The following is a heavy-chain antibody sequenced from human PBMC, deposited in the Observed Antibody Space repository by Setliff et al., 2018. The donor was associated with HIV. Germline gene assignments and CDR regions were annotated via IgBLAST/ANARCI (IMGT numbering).Heavy chain of an antibody. D-gene: IGHD3-3*01. V-gene: IGHV3-48*01. CDR1: GFSVSSSY. Sequence: PGGSLRLSCAASGFSVSSSYMGWVRQAPGKGLEWVSYVSSSGSTIYYADSVKGRFTISRDNAKNSLYLQMNSLRAEDTAVYYCITDQIASIPYYNFWGGYSVDYWGQGTLVTGLL. J-gene: IGHJ4*02. CDR2: VSSSGSTI. CDR3: ITDQIASIPYYNFWGGYSVDY.